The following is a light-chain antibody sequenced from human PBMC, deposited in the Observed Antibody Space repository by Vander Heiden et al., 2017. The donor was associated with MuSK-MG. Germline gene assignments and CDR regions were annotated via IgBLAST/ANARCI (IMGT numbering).Light chain of an antibody. CDR2: GAS. Sequence: EIVMTQSPATLSVSPGERATLSCRASQSVSSNLAWYQQKPGQAPRLLIYGASTRATGIPARFSGSGSGTEFTLTISSLQSEDFAVYYWQQYNNWGTFGGGTKVEIK. CDR1: QSVSSN. J-gene: IGKJ4*01. V-gene: IGKV3-15*01. CDR3: QQYNNWGT.